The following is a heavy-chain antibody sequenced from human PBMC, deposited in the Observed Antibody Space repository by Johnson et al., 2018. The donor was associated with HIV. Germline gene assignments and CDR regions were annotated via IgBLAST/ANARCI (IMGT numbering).Heavy chain of an antibody. CDR1: GFTFSDYY. CDR2: ISSSGSTI. J-gene: IGHJ3*02. CDR3: VRFRVQAAAGRGDAFDI. Sequence: QVQLVESGGGVVQPGRSLRLSCAASGFTFSDYYMSWIRQAPGKGLEWVSYISSSGSTIYYADSVKGRFTISRDNAKNSLYLQMNSLRAEDTAVYYCVRFRVQAAAGRGDAFDIWGQGTMVTVSS. V-gene: IGHV3-11*04. D-gene: IGHD6-13*01.